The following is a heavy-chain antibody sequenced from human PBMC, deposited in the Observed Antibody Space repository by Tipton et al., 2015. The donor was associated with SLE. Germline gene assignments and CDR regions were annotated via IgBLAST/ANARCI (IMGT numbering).Heavy chain of an antibody. CDR2: ISDDASSK. D-gene: IGHD1-7*01. V-gene: IGHV3-30*04. CDR3: ARGVLITGTTRYFDY. J-gene: IGHJ4*02. CDR1: DFAFSNYA. Sequence: SLRLSCEAYDFAFSNYAMHWVRQAQGKGLEWVTIISDDASSKNFGDFVKGRFSISRDNSKNTLYLQMNALTPEDTAVYYCARGVLITGTTRYFDYWGQGTLVTVSS.